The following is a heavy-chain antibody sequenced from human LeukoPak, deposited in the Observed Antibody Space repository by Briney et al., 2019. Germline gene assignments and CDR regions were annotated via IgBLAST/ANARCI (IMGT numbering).Heavy chain of an antibody. V-gene: IGHV3-7*01. CDR3: ARGRGNLANYYYYMDV. CDR2: IKQDGSEK. Sequence: PGGSLRLSCAASEFIFSGYWMNWVRQAPGKGLEWVANIKQDGSEKQYVDSVRGRFTISRDNAKNSLYLQMNSLRAEDTAVYYCARGRGNLANYYYYMDVWGKGTTVTVSS. CDR1: EFIFSGYW. D-gene: IGHD3-16*01. J-gene: IGHJ6*03.